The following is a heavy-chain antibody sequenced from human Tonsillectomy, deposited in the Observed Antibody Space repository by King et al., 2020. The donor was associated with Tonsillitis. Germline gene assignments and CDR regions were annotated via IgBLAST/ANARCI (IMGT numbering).Heavy chain of an antibody. CDR2: IYYSGST. CDR3: ERHSYNWNYGRAGEDWFDP. D-gene: IGHD1-7*01. Sequence: LQLQESGPGLVKPSETLSLTCTVSGGSISSSSYYWGWIRQPPGKWLEWIGSIYYSGSTYYNPSLKSRVTIAVDTSKNQFSLKLSSMTAADTAVYYCERHSYNWNYGRAGEDWFDPWGQGTLVTVSS. V-gene: IGHV4-39*01. J-gene: IGHJ5*02. CDR1: GGSISSSSYY.